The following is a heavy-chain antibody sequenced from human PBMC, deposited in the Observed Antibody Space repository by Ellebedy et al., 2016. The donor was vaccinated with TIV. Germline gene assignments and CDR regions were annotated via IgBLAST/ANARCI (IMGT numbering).Heavy chain of an antibody. CDR1: GFTVVGNV. D-gene: IGHD4-23*01. V-gene: IGHV3-53*01. Sequence: GESLKISCAASGFTVVGNVINCVRQAPGKGLEWVSVIYTGGNTVYADSVKGRFTFSRDNSRNTVSLQMDSLKAEDTAIYYCTRGPNSDSWGQGTLVTVSS. CDR3: TRGPNSDS. J-gene: IGHJ5*01. CDR2: IYTGGNT.